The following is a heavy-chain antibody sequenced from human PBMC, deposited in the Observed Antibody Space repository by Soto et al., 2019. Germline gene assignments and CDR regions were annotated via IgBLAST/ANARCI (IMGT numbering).Heavy chain of an antibody. CDR3: AHRGYYGSGIAS. J-gene: IGHJ4*02. CDR1: GFPLSTSGVG. D-gene: IGHD3-10*01. V-gene: IGHV2-5*02. Sequence: QITLKESGPTLVKPTQPLTLTCSFSGFPLSTSGVGVGWIRQPPGKALEWLALIYWDDDKRYSPSLKSRLPIPPDTSNIQVALTMANMDPVHTATYYCAHRGYYGSGIASWGQGTLVPVSS. CDR2: IYWDDDK.